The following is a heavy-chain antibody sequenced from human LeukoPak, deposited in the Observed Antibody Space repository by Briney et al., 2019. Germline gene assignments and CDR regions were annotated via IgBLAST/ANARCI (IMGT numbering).Heavy chain of an antibody. CDR3: ARGGPPATLLDY. J-gene: IGHJ4*02. V-gene: IGHV4-59*01. D-gene: IGHD1-26*01. Sequence: PETLSLTCTVSGGSISSYYWSWIRQPPGKGLEWIGYIYYSGSTNYNPSLKSRVTISVDTPKNQFSLKLSSVTAADTAVYYCARGGPPATLLDYWGQGTLVTVSS. CDR2: IYYSGST. CDR1: GGSISSYY.